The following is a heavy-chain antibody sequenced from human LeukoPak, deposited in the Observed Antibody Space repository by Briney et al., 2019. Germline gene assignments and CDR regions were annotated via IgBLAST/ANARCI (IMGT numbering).Heavy chain of an antibody. CDR3: ARRRVGATRHMVYYFDY. J-gene: IGHJ4*02. Sequence: SETLSLTCTVSGGSISSSSYYWGWIRQPPGKGLEWIGSIYYSGSTYYNPSLKSRVTISVDTSKNQFSLKLSSVTAADTAVYYCARRRVGATRHMVYYFDYWGQGTLVTVSS. V-gene: IGHV4-39*07. CDR1: GGSISSSSYY. D-gene: IGHD1-26*01. CDR2: IYYSGST.